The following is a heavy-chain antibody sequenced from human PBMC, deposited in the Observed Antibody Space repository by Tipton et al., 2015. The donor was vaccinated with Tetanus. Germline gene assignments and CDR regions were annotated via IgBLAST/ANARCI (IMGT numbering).Heavy chain of an antibody. Sequence: TLSLTCTVSGGSINSSSYYWGWIRQPPGKGLEWIGSIYYSGSTYYNPSLKSRVTISVDTSKNQFSLKLSSVTAADTAVYYCARTYYYDSWLDYWGQGTLVTVSS. V-gene: IGHV4-39*01. D-gene: IGHD3-22*01. CDR1: GGSINSSSYY. CDR3: ARTYYYDSWLDY. CDR2: IYYSGST. J-gene: IGHJ4*02.